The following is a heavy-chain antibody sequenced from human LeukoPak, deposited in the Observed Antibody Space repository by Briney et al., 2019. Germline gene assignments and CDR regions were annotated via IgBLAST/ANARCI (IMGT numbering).Heavy chain of an antibody. CDR3: ARGPNKYYYDSSGYSPLGSLYFDY. CDR1: GFTFSSYW. V-gene: IGHV3-74*01. CDR2: INSDGSST. Sequence: PGGSLRLSCAASGFTFSSYWMHWVRQAPGKGLVWVSRINSDGSSTSYADSVKGRFTISRDNANNTLYLQMNSLRAEDTVVYYCARGPNKYYYDSSGYSPLGSLYFDYWGQGTLVTVSS. J-gene: IGHJ4*02. D-gene: IGHD3-22*01.